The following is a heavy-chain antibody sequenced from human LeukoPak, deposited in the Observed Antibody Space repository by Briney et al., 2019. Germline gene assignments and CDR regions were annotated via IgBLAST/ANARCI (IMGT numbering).Heavy chain of an antibody. J-gene: IGHJ6*03. D-gene: IGHD3-22*01. CDR2: IKSKTDGGTT. V-gene: IGHV3-15*01. CDR1: GFTFSSAW. CDR3: TTATIYPMIAVFKDYYYYMDV. Sequence: GGSLRLSCAASGFTFSSAWVSWVRQAPGKGLEWVGRIKSKTDGGTTDYAAPVQGRFTISRDDSKNTLYLQMNSLKTEDTAVYYCTTATIYPMIAVFKDYYYYMDVWGKGTTVTVSS.